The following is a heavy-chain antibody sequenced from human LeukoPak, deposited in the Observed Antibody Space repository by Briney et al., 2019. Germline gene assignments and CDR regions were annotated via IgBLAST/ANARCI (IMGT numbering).Heavy chain of an antibody. D-gene: IGHD6-19*01. CDR3: ARFLGWYVEGFDY. V-gene: IGHV1-8*01. J-gene: IGHJ4*02. CDR1: LYTFTSYD. Sequence: ASVKVSCKASLYTFTSYDINWVRQATGRGLEWMGWMNPNSGNTGYAQKFQGRVTMTRNTSISTAYMELSSLRSEDTAVYFCARFLGWYVEGFDYWGQGTLVTVSS. CDR2: MNPNSGNT.